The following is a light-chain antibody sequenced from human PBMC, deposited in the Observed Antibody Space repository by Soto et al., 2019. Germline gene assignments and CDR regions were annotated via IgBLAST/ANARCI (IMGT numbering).Light chain of an antibody. CDR3: MQTRQFLII. CDR1: QSLVHSDGNTY. CDR2: EVS. J-gene: IGKJ4*01. Sequence: DIVLTQTPLSSPVTLGQPASISCRSSQSLVHSDGNTYLNWLQQRPGQPPRLLIYEVSNRFSGVPDSFSGSGAGTDFTLEISRVEAEDVGVYYFMQTRQFLIIFGGRTKVEI. V-gene: IGKV2-24*01.